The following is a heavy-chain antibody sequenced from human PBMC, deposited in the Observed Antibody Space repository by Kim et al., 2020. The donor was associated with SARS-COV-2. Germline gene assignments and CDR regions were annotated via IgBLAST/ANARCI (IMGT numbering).Heavy chain of an antibody. CDR3: ARATREPIAAACSPPAYSYYAMDV. D-gene: IGHD6-13*01. CDR1: GFTFSNYG. CDR2: IWNDGSNE. Sequence: GGSLRLSCAASGFTFSNYGMHWVRQAPGKGLEWVAIIWNDGSNEYYADSVKGRLTISRDNSKNTLYLQMNSLRVEDTAVYYCARATREPIAAACSPPAYSYYAMDVWGQGTKVTVSS. J-gene: IGHJ6*02. V-gene: IGHV3-33*01.